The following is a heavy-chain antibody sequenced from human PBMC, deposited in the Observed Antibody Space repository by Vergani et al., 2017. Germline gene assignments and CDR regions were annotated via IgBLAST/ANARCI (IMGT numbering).Heavy chain of an antibody. V-gene: IGHV3-20*04. CDR3: ARDFITIVRRDIFPSVVSFYI. CDR1: GFTFDDYG. D-gene: IGHD3-10*01. Sequence: EVQLVESGGGVVRPGGSLRLSCAASGFTFDDYGMSWVRQAPGKGLEWVSGINWNGGSKGYADSVKGRVTISRDNAKNSLYLQMNSLRAEDTALYYCARDFITIVRRDIFPSVVSFYIWGQGTMVTVSS. CDR2: INWNGGSK. J-gene: IGHJ3*02.